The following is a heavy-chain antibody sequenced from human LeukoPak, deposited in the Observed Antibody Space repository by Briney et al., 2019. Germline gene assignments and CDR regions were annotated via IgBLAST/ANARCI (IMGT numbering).Heavy chain of an antibody. CDR2: ISGSGGST. J-gene: IGHJ4*02. D-gene: IGHD3-9*01. V-gene: IGHV3-23*01. Sequence: GGSLRLSCAASGFTFSSYAMSWLRPAPGKGLEWVSAISGSGGSTYCADSVKGRFTISRDNSKNTLYLQMNSLRAEDTAVYYCARGGLTGYPNYFDYWGQGTLVTVSS. CDR1: GFTFSSYA. CDR3: ARGGLTGYPNYFDY.